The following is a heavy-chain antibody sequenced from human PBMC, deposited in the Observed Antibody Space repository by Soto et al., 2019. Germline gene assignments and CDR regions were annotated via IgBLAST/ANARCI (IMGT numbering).Heavy chain of an antibody. CDR3: ARPPVTTEVAFDI. V-gene: IGHV5-51*01. CDR2: IYPGDSDT. Sequence: GESLKISCKGSGYRFTNYWNSWVRQMPGKRLERIGTIYPGDSDTRYSPSFQGQVTISADKSTSTAYLQWSSLKASDTAMYYCARPPVTTEVAFDIWHQGTMVT. CDR1: GYRFTNYW. D-gene: IGHD4-17*01. J-gene: IGHJ3*02.